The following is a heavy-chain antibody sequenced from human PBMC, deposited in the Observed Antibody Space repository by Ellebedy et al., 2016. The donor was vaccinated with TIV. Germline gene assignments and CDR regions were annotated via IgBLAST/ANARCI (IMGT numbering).Heavy chain of an antibody. V-gene: IGHV3-7*01. D-gene: IGHD4-17*01. CDR3: ATDGSYGDYRSPTHAFEI. CDR1: GVSFSRYR. Sequence: GGSLRLSCAASGVSFSRYRMSWVRQAPGKGLEWVANIRQDGSDMYYVDSVKGRFTISRDNAKNSLYLLMNSLSAEDTGVYYCATDGSYGDYRSPTHAFEIWGQGTMVTVSS. J-gene: IGHJ3*02. CDR2: IRQDGSDM.